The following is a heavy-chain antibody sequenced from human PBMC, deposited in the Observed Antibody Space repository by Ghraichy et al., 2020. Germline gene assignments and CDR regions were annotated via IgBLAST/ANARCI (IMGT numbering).Heavy chain of an antibody. CDR3: AREAGYYYDSTGYYDF. J-gene: IGHJ4*02. D-gene: IGHD3-22*01. CDR2: IRQDGGKK. V-gene: IGHV3-7*03. Sequence: GGPLRLSCEASGFTFSTYWMTWVRQAPGKGLEWVANIRQDGGKKNYLDSVKGRFTVSRDNAKNSLYLQMSSLGAEDTAVYYCAREAGYYYDSTGYYDFWGQGTLVTVSS. CDR1: GFTFSTYW.